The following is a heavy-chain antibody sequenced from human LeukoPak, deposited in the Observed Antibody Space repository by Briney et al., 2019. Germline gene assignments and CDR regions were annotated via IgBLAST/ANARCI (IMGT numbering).Heavy chain of an antibody. CDR1: GGTFSSYA. D-gene: IGHD6-13*01. Sequence: SVKVSCKASGGTFSSYAISWVRQAPGQGLEWMGGIIPIFGTANYAQKFQGRVTITADKSTSTAYMELSSLRSEDTAVYYCARVGSSWYNYYYYMDVWGKGTTVTVSS. CDR2: IIPIFGTA. J-gene: IGHJ6*03. CDR3: ARVGSSWYNYYYYMDV. V-gene: IGHV1-69*06.